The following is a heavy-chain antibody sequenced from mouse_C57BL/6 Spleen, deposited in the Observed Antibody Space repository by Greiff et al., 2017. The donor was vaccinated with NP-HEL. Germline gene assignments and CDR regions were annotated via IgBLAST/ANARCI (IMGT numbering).Heavy chain of an antibody. J-gene: IGHJ1*03. D-gene: IGHD1-1*01. V-gene: IGHV1-53*01. Sequence: VQLQQSGTELVKPGASVKLSCKASGYTFTSYWMHWVKQRPGQGLEWIGNINPSNGGTNYNEKFKSKATLTVDKSSSTAYMQLSSLTSEDSAVYYCARGGHYYGSNYWYFDVWGTGTTVTVSS. CDR3: ARGGHYYGSNYWYFDV. CDR1: GYTFTSYW. CDR2: INPSNGGT.